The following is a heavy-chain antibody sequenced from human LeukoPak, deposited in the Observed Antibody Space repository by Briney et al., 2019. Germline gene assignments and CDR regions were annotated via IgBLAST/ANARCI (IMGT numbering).Heavy chain of an antibody. J-gene: IGHJ4*02. CDR2: IYSGGST. Sequence: GSLRLSCAASGFTFSSYWMSWVRQAPGKGLEWVAAIYSGGSTYYADSVKGRFTISRDNSKNTLYLQMNSLRAEDTTVYYCARGVPKYYFDYWGQGTLVTVSS. D-gene: IGHD5/OR15-5a*01. V-gene: IGHV3-53*01. CDR1: GFTFSSYW. CDR3: ARGVPKYYFDY.